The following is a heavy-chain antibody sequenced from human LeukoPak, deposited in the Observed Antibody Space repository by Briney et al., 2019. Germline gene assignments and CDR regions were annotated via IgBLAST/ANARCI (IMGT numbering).Heavy chain of an antibody. D-gene: IGHD5-12*01. CDR3: ARDEVATTLDY. CDR2: IYSGGNT. J-gene: IGHJ4*02. Sequence: GGSLRLSCAASGLTVSSNYMSWVRQAPGKGLEWVSVIYSGGNTYYADSVKGRFTISRDNSKNTLYLQMNSLRAEDTAVYYCARDEVATTLDYWGQGTLVTVSS. CDR1: GLTVSSNY. V-gene: IGHV3-66*02.